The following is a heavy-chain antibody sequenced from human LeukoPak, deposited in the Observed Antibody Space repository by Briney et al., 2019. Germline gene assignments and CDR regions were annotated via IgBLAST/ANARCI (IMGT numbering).Heavy chain of an antibody. CDR3: AKGTTYYDFWSGYYPTYYFDY. D-gene: IGHD3-3*01. J-gene: IGHJ4*02. CDR1: GFTFDDYA. V-gene: IGHV3-9*01. Sequence: QPGRSLRLSCAASGFTFDDYAMHWVRQAPGKGLEWVSGISWNSGSIGYAGSVKGRFTISRDNAKNSLYLQMNSLRAEDTALYYCAKGTTYYDFWSGYYPTYYFDYWGQGTLVTVSS. CDR2: ISWNSGSI.